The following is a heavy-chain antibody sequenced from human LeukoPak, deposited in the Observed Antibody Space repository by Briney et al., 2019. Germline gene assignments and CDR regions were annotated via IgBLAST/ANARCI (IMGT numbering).Heavy chain of an antibody. V-gene: IGHV3-48*04. D-gene: IGHD3-3*01. CDR2: IGGGSSTI. J-gene: IGHJ4*02. CDR1: GFMFSSYS. CDR3: ARLRSGWHFDY. Sequence: GGSLRLSCAASGFMFSSYSMSWVRQAPGKGLECVSFIGGGSSTIYHVDSVKGRFTISRDNAKNSLYLQMNSLRAEDTAVYYCARLRSGWHFDYWGQGTLVTVSS.